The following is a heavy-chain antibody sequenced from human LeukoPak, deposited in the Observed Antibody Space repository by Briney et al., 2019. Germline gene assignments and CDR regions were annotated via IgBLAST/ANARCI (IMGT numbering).Heavy chain of an antibody. V-gene: IGHV1-2*02. CDR3: ALVTTSRTIDY. D-gene: IGHD4-17*01. CDR2: INPNSGGT. Sequence: ASVKVSCKASGYTFTSYYMHWVRQAPGQGLEWMGWINPNSGGTNYAQKFQGRVTMTRDTSISTAYMELSGLRSDDTAVYYCALVTTSRTIDYWGQGTLVTVSS. J-gene: IGHJ4*02. CDR1: GYTFTSYY.